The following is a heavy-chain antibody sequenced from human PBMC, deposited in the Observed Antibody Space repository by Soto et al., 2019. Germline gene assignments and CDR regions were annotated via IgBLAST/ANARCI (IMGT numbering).Heavy chain of an antibody. CDR3: ARDDSGGFGSYYYYGMDV. V-gene: IGHV4-59*01. CDR1: GASISDYY. J-gene: IGHJ6*02. CDR2: IYYSGST. D-gene: IGHD2-8*02. Sequence: QVQLQESGPGLVKPSETLSLTCAVSGASISDYYWTWVRQPEGKGLEWIGNIYYSGSTNYNPSLKSRVTISVDTSQNQFSLRLSSVTAADTAVYYCARDDSGGFGSYYYYGMDVWGQGTTVTVSS.